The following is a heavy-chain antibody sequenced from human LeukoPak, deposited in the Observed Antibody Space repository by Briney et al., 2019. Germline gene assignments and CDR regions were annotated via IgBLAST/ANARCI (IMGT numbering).Heavy chain of an antibody. D-gene: IGHD3-10*01. V-gene: IGHV4-34*01. J-gene: IGHJ5*02. CDR3: ATGWRYYGSASYCRFDP. CDR1: VVSFCGYY. Sequence: SETLSLTCAVWVVSFCGYYWSWIRQPPGKGLGWIGEINHSGSTNYNPSLKSRVTISVDTSKNQFSLKLSSVTGADPDVYSCATGWRYYGSASYCRFDPWGQGTLVTVSS. CDR2: INHSGST.